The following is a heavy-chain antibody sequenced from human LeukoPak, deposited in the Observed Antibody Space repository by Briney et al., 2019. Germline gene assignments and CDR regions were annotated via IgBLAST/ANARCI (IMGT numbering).Heavy chain of an antibody. CDR3: VRGLDYYDSSGPYWYFDL. CDR2: INHSGST. CDR1: CGSFSGYY. J-gene: IGHJ2*01. V-gene: IGHV4-34*01. D-gene: IGHD3-22*01. Sequence: PSETLSLTCAVYCGSFSGYYWSWIRQPPGKGLEWIGEINHSGSTNYNPSLKSRVTISVDTSKNQFSLKLSSVTAADTAVYYCVRGLDYYDSSGPYWYFDLWGRGTLVTVSS.